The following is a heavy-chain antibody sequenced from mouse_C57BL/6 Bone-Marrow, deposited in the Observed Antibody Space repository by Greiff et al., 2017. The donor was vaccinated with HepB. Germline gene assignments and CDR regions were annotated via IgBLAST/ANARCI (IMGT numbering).Heavy chain of an antibody. D-gene: IGHD2-4*01. J-gene: IGHJ2*01. CDR1: GYTFTDYY. Sequence: EVKLQQSGPELVKPGASVKISCKASGYTFTDYYMNWVKQSHGKSLEWIGDINPNNGGTSYNQKFKGKATLTVDKSSSTAYMELRSLTSEDSAVYYCAAYYDYDLYYFDYWGQGTTLTVSS. V-gene: IGHV1-26*01. CDR2: INPNNGGT. CDR3: AAYYDYDLYYFDY.